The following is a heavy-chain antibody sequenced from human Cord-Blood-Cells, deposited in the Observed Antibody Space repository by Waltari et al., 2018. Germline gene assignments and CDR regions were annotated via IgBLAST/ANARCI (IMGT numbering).Heavy chain of an antibody. J-gene: IGHJ2*01. Sequence: QVQLQQSGPGLVKPSQTLSLTCAISGDSVSSNSAAWNWIRQSPSRGLEWLGRTYCRSKWYNDYAVSVKSRITINPDTSKNQFSLQLNSVTPEDTAVYYCARDHCSSTSCYNYWYFDLWGRGTLVTVSS. CDR3: ARDHCSSTSCYNYWYFDL. D-gene: IGHD2-2*02. CDR2: TYCRSKWYN. V-gene: IGHV6-1*01. CDR1: GDSVSSNSAA.